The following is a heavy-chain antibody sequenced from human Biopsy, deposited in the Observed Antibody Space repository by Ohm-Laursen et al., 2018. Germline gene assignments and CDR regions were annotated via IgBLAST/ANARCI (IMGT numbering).Heavy chain of an antibody. CDR2: IFYDGSNT. D-gene: IGHD5-18*01. V-gene: IGHV3-30*18. J-gene: IGHJ6*02. CDR1: GFTFNNYG. CDR3: ANDRYNYTPIGGFSMDV. Sequence: SLRLSCAASGFTFNNYGMQWVRQAPGKGLEWVAFIFYDGSNTYYADSVKGRFTISRDNSRDTLYLQMSSLRAEDTAVYYCANDRYNYTPIGGFSMDVWGQGTTVTVSS.